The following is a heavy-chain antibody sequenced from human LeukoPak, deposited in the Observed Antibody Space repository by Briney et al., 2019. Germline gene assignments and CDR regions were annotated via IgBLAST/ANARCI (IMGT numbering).Heavy chain of an antibody. CDR1: GYTFTSYG. D-gene: IGHD3-16*02. Sequence: ASVKVSCKASGYTFTSYGISWVRQAPGQGLEWMGWISAYNGNTNYAQKLQGRVTMTTDTSTSTAYMELRSLRSDDTAVYYCAIAPWYVWGSYRLYYFDYWGQGTLVTVSS. CDR3: AIAPWYVWGSYRLYYFDY. CDR2: ISAYNGNT. J-gene: IGHJ4*02. V-gene: IGHV1-18*01.